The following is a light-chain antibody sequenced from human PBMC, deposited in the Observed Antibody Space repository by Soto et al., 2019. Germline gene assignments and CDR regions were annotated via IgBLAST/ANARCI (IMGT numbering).Light chain of an antibody. CDR3: SSYTTSSTVI. CDR1: TSDFGDHNY. CDR2: AVS. J-gene: IGLJ7*01. Sequence: QSALTQPTSVSGSPGQSITISCTGTTSDFGDHNYVSWYQQQPGKAPKLMISAVSNRPSGVSNRVSGSKSGNTASLTISGLQAEDEADYYCSSYTTSSTVIFGGGTQLTVL. V-gene: IGLV2-14*03.